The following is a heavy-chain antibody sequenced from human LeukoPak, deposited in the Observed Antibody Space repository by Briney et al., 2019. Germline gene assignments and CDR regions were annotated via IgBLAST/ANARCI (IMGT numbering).Heavy chain of an antibody. Sequence: VGSLRLSCAASGFTFSSYGMNWVRQAPGKGAEWVSSISSSSSYIYYADSVKGRFTISRDNAKNSLYLQMNSLRAEDTAVYYCASWRDFNDAFDIWGQGTMVTVSS. CDR3: ASWRDFNDAFDI. J-gene: IGHJ3*02. CDR1: GFTFSSYG. CDR2: ISSSSSYI. D-gene: IGHD2-21*02. V-gene: IGHV3-21*01.